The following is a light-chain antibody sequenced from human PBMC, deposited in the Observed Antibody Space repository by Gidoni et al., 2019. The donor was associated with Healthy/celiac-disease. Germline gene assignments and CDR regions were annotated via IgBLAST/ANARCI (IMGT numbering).Light chain of an antibody. CDR2: LGS. Sequence: DIVMTQSPLSLPVTPGEPASISCRSSQSLLHSNGYNYLDWYLQKPGQSPQLLIYLGSNRASGVPDRFSGSGSGTDFTLKISRVEAEDVGVDYCMQALQATWTFXQXTKVEIK. CDR1: QSLLHSNGYNY. CDR3: MQALQATWT. J-gene: IGKJ1*01. V-gene: IGKV2-28*01.